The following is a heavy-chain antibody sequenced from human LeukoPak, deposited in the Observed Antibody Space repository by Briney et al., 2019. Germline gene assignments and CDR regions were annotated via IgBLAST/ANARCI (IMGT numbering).Heavy chain of an antibody. CDR3: ARDTGGSWYKGNYFDY. D-gene: IGHD6-13*01. V-gene: IGHV3-66*01. Sequence: TGGSLRLSCAASGFTVSSNYMSWVRQAPGKGLEWVSVIYSGGSTYYADSVKGRFTISRDNSKNTLYLQMNSLRAEDTAVYYCARDTGGSWYKGNYFDYWGQGTLVTVSS. CDR2: IYSGGST. J-gene: IGHJ4*02. CDR1: GFTVSSNY.